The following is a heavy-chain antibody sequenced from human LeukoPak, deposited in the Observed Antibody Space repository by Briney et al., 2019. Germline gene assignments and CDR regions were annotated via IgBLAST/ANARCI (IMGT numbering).Heavy chain of an antibody. J-gene: IGHJ6*02. D-gene: IGHD4-17*01. CDR1: GFTFSSYS. CDR2: ISSSSSYI. Sequence: GSLRLSCAASGFTFSSYSMNWVRQAPGKGLEWVSSISSSSSYIYYADSVKGRFTISRDNAKNSLYLQMNSLRAEDTAVYYCARYGDPSLDPYYYYGIDVWGQGTTVTVSS. V-gene: IGHV3-21*01. CDR3: ARYGDPSLDPYYYYGIDV.